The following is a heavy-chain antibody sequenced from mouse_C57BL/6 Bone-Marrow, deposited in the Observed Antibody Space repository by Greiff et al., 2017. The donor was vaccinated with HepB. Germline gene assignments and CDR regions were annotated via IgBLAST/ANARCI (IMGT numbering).Heavy chain of an antibody. CDR3: ASNYDNYAMDY. V-gene: IGHV3-6*01. CDR1: GYSITSGYY. D-gene: IGHD1-1*01. J-gene: IGHJ4*01. Sequence: EVKLQESGPGLVKPSQSLSLTCSVTGYSITSGYYWNWIRQFPGNKLEWMGYISYDGSNNYNPSLKNRISITRDTSKNQFFLKLNSVTTEDTATYYCASNYDNYAMDYWGQGTSVTVSS. CDR2: ISYDGSN.